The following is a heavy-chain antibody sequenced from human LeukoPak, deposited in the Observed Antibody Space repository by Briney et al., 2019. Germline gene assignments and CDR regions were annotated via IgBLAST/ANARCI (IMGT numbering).Heavy chain of an antibody. CDR3: ASSGSSWRKHFDY. D-gene: IGHD6-13*01. J-gene: IGHJ4*02. CDR2: IYPGDSDT. Sequence: GESLKISCKGSGYSFTSYWIGWVRQMPGKGLEWMGIIYPGDSDTRYNPSFQGQVTISADKSISTAYLQWSSLKASDTAMYYCASSGSSWRKHFDYWGQGTLVTVSS. CDR1: GYSFTSYW. V-gene: IGHV5-51*01.